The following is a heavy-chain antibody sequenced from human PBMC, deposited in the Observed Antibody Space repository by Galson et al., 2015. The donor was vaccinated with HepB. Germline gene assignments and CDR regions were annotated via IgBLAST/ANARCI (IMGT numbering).Heavy chain of an antibody. J-gene: IGHJ6*02. CDR2: IIPMFGTT. D-gene: IGHD5/OR15-5a*01. V-gene: IGHV1-69*13. Sequence: SVKVSCKASGGAFSSYSINWVRQAPGQGLEWMGGIIPMFGTTDYAQKFQGRVTITADESTNTAYMELSSLRSEDTAVYYCARDRIVSTISYYYYGMDVWGQGTTVTVPS. CDR3: ARDRIVSTISYYYYGMDV. CDR1: GGAFSSYS.